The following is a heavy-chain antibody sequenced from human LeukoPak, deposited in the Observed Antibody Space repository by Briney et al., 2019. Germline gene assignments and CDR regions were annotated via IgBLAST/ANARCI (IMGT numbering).Heavy chain of an antibody. V-gene: IGHV4-39*01. CDR3: ARRSCSGGSCYSTYYYYYGMDV. Sequence: PSETLSLTCTVSGGSISSSSYFWGWIRQPPEKGLEWIGSIYYSGSSYYNPSLKSRVTISVDTSKNQFSLRLNSVTAADTAVYYCARRSCSGGSCYSTYYYYYGMDVWGQGTTVTVSS. CDR2: IYYSGSS. D-gene: IGHD2-15*01. CDR1: GGSISSSSYF. J-gene: IGHJ6*02.